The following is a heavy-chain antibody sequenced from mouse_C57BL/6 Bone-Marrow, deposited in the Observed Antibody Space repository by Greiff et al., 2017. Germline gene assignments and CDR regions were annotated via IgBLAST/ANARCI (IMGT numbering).Heavy chain of an antibody. D-gene: IGHD6-2*01. CDR1: GFNIKDDY. J-gene: IGHJ2*01. Sequence: EVQLQQSGAELVRPGASVKLSCTASGFNIKDDYIHWVKQRPEQGLEWIGWIDPEIGDTEYASKFQGKATITSDTSSNTAYLQLSSLTSEDSAVYYCSALEGLFCDFWGQGTPLTVAS. V-gene: IGHV14-4*01. CDR2: IDPEIGDT. CDR3: SALEGLFCDF.